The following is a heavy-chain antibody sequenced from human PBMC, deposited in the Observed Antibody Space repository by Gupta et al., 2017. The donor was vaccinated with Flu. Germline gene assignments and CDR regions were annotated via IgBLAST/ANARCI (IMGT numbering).Heavy chain of an antibody. V-gene: IGHV4-39*01. Sequence: VRQAPGKGLEWIGHIDYSGSTYYNPSLRSRVTLSLDTPRDQLSLRLSSLTAADTAVYYGARHKSSYDSNGPPGCFDPWGQGTLVTVSS. CDR3: ARHKSSYDSNGPPGCFDP. J-gene: IGHJ5*02. D-gene: IGHD3-22*01. CDR2: IDYSGST.